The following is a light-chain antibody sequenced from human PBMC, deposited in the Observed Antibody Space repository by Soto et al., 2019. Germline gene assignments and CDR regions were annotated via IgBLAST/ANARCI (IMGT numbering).Light chain of an antibody. Sequence: IQMTQSPSSVSASVGDRVTITCRASQDISSWLAWYQQKPGKAPNLLIYSAFSVQSGVPSRFSGSGSGTEFTPTITILQPEDVATYYCQQATGFPVSFGGGTKVEIK. CDR1: QDISSW. CDR3: QQATGFPVS. CDR2: SAF. J-gene: IGKJ4*01. V-gene: IGKV1-12*01.